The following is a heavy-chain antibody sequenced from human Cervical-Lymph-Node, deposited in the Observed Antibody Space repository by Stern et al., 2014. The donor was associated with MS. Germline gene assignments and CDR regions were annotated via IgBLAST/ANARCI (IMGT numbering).Heavy chain of an antibody. Sequence: QVQLVESDPGLVRPSETLSLTCIVSGGSISSYYWSWVRQPPGKGLEWVGHMYFSGGANYNPSLKSRVTIAVDMSKNQFSLKLSSVTAADTAVYYCARAPYDYTNWYGMDVWGQGTTVSVSS. V-gene: IGHV4-59*01. J-gene: IGHJ6*02. CDR2: MYFSGGA. CDR3: ARAPYDYTNWYGMDV. CDR1: GGSISSYY. D-gene: IGHD4-11*01.